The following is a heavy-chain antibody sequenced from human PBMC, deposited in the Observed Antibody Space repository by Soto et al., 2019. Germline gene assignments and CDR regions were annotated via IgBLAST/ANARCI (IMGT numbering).Heavy chain of an antibody. CDR1: GGTISRCY. V-gene: IGHV4-59*01. CDR3: ARDLWGYCGTDCYPLDV. D-gene: IGHD2-21*02. J-gene: IGHJ6*02. Sequence: QVQLQESGPGLVKPSETLSLTCTVSGGTISRCYWSWIRQPPGKGLEWIGYMYNTGSTVYNPSFKSRVTISVDTSTNQFSLKLNSVTAADTAVYYCARDLWGYCGTDCYPLDVWGQGTTVTVSS. CDR2: MYNTGST.